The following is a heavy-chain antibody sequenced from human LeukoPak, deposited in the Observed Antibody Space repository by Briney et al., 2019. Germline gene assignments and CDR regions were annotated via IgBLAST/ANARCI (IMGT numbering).Heavy chain of an antibody. Sequence: GGSLRLSCAASGFTFSSYAMSWVRQAPGKGLEWVSAISGSGGSTYYADSVKGPFTISRDNSKNTLYLQMNSLRAEDTAVYYCAKDRTSSRTSHLFDYWGQGTLVTVSS. CDR3: AKDRTSSRTSHLFDY. V-gene: IGHV3-23*01. CDR2: ISGSGGST. D-gene: IGHD2-2*01. CDR1: GFTFSSYA. J-gene: IGHJ4*02.